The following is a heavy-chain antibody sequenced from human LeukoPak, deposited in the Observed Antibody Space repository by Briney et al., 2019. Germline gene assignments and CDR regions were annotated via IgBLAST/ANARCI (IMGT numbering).Heavy chain of an antibody. CDR1: GYSISSGYY. CDR2: IYHSGST. J-gene: IGHJ5*02. D-gene: IGHD5-12*01. V-gene: IGHV4-38-2*01. Sequence: SETLSLTCAVSGYSISSGYYWGWIRQPPGKGLEWIGSIYHSGSTYYNPSLKSRVTISVDTSKNQFSLKLSSVTVADTAVYYCARYRYSGYDWRWFDPWGQGTLVTVSS. CDR3: ARYRYSGYDWRWFDP.